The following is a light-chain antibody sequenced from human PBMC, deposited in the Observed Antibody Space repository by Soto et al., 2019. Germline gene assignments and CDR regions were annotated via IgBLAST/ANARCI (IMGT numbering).Light chain of an antibody. CDR3: QQFNTYPIT. V-gene: IGKV1-13*02. CDR2: DVS. J-gene: IGKJ5*01. Sequence: AIQLTQSPSSFSASVGDRVTITFRASQDIRGALAWYQQKSGKAPKILIYDVSTLESGVPSRFSVSRSGTDFTLTISSLQPVDFATDFGQQFNTYPITFGQGTRLEIK. CDR1: QDIRGA.